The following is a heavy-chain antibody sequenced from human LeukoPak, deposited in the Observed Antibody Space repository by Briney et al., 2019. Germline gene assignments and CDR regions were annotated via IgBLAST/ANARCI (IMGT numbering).Heavy chain of an antibody. V-gene: IGHV3-53*01. CDR2: IYSGGST. D-gene: IGHD1-1*01. CDR3: ARGGTTAVDFDY. J-gene: IGHJ4*02. CDR1: GFTVSSNY. Sequence: PGGSLRLSCAASGFTVSSNYMSWVRQAPGKGLEWVSVIYSGGSTYYADSVKGRFTISRDNSKNTLHLQMNNLRAEDTAVYYCARGGTTAVDFDYWGQGTLVTVSS.